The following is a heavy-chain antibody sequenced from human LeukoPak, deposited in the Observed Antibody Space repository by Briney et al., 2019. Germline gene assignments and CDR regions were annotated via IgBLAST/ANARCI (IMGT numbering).Heavy chain of an antibody. J-gene: IGHJ4*02. V-gene: IGHV1-18*01. D-gene: IGHD3-3*01. CDR3: ARSYDFWSGYYQYFDY. CDR2: ISAYNGNT. Sequence: GASVKVSCKASGYTFTSYGISWVRQAPGQGLEWMGWISAYNGNTNYAQKLQGRVTMTTDTSTSTAYMELRRLRSDDTAVYYCARSYDFWSGYYQYFDYWGQGTLVTVSS. CDR1: GYTFTSYG.